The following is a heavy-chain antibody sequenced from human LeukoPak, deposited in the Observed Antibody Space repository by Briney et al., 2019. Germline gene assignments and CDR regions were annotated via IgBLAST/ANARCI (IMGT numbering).Heavy chain of an antibody. D-gene: IGHD3-10*01. CDR3: ARVYLGRFGELYAFDI. CDR1: SEFFSGYY. CDR2: INDSGIT. J-gene: IGHJ3*02. V-gene: IGHV4-34*01. Sequence: SETLSLTCGVSSEFFSGYYWGWIRQPPGKGLEWIGDINDSGITKYNPTLKTRVTISIDTSKNQFSLKVKSVTAADTAVYYCARVYLGRFGELYAFDIWGQGTMVTVSS.